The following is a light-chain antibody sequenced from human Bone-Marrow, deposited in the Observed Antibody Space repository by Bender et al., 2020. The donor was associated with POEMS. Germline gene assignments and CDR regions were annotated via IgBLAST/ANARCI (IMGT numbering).Light chain of an antibody. Sequence: QSVLTQPPSASGTPGQRVTISCSGGSSNIGAHAVNWYQHLPGPAPKLLIYSSHRRPSEVPDRFSGSRSDTSASLAISGVQSEDEADYYCAVWDDSLNGWVFGGGTKLTVL. CDR3: AVWDDSLNGWV. CDR1: SSNIGAHA. CDR2: SSH. V-gene: IGLV1-44*01. J-gene: IGLJ3*02.